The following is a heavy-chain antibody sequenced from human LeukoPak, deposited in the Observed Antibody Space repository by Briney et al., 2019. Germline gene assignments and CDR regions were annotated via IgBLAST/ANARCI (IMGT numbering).Heavy chain of an antibody. CDR3: ARSHATWYGEA. J-gene: IGHJ5*02. Sequence: GESLMISCRASGYSFTTSWIVWVRQMPGEGLEGMGVIHPGESNTRYSPSFQGQVTIPADTSITPANLQWSSLQAADPAMYFCARSHATWYGEAWGQGTLVTVSS. V-gene: IGHV5-51*01. CDR1: GYSFTTSW. CDR2: IHPGESNT. D-gene: IGHD6-13*01.